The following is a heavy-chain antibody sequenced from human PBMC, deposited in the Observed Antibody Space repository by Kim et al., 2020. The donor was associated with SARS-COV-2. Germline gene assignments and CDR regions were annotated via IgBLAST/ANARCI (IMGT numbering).Heavy chain of an antibody. V-gene: IGHV7-4-1*02. CDR2: INTNTGNP. J-gene: IGHJ2*01. CDR1: GYTFTSYA. Sequence: ASVKVSCKASGYTFTSYAMNWVRQAPGQGLEWMGWINTNTGNPTYAQGFTGRFVFSLDTSVSTAYLQISSLKAEDTAVYYCARYLEQWPTRSRYFDLWGRGTLVTVSS. D-gene: IGHD6-19*01. CDR3: ARYLEQWPTRSRYFDL.